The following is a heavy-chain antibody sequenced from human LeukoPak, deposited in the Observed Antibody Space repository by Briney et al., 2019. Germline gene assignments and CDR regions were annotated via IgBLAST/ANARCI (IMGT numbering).Heavy chain of an antibody. Sequence: PGGSLRLSCAGSGFTFRSYAMSWVRQAPGKGLEWVSAISDSGDGTYYADSVKARFTISRDNSRNTVYLEMSSLRAEDTAVYYCAKHARITIFGVVLDAFDIWGQGTMVTVSS. D-gene: IGHD3-3*01. CDR3: AKHARITIFGVVLDAFDI. J-gene: IGHJ3*02. CDR2: ISDSGDGT. CDR1: GFTFRSYA. V-gene: IGHV3-23*01.